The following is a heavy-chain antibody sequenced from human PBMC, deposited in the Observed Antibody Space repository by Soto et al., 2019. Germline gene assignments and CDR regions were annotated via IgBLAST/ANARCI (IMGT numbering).Heavy chain of an antibody. CDR1: GFTFSDYI. CDR2: ISSSSSYR. V-gene: IGHV3-21*01. D-gene: IGHD3-10*01. J-gene: IGHJ6*02. CDR3: AIPLLYGSGLRASYAMDV. Sequence: EVQLVESGGGLVKPGGSLRLSCVVSGFTFSDYIMNWVRQAPGKGLEWDSSISSSSSYRYYADSVKGRFTISRDNAKNSLYLQMDILIAEDTAVYYCAIPLLYGSGLRASYAMDVWGQGTTVTVSS.